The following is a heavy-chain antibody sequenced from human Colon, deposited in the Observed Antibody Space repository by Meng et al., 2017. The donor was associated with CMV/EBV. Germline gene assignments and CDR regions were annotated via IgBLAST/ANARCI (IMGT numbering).Heavy chain of an antibody. CDR3: ARDRNWIFDY. Sequence: GESLKISCVASGFAFSSYSMHWVRQAPGKGLEWVALISTDGTNKYYPDSVKGQFTISRDNSKNTLYLQMNSLRTDDTAVYYCARDRNWIFDYWGRGTLVTVSS. CDR1: GFAFSSYS. J-gene: IGHJ4*02. D-gene: IGHD1-1*01. CDR2: ISTDGTNK. V-gene: IGHV3-30-3*01.